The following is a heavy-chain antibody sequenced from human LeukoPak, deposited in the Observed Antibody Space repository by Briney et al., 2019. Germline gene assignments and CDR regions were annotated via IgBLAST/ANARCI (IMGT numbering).Heavy chain of an antibody. D-gene: IGHD2-2*01. J-gene: IGHJ4*02. CDR3: ARDPHLYCSSTSCYFNDY. CDR1: GGTFSSYA. V-gene: IGHV1-69*06. CDR2: IIPIFGTA. Sequence: GASVKVSCKASGGTFSSYAISWVRQAPGQGLEWMGGIIPIFGTANYAQKFQGRVTITADKSTSTAYMELSSLRSEDTVVYYCARDPHLYCSSTSCYFNDYWGQGTLVTVSS.